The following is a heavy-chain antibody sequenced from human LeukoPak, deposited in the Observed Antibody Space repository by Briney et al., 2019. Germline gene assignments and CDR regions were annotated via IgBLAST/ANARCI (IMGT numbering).Heavy chain of an antibody. CDR1: GFTFSRYA. J-gene: IGHJ4*02. Sequence: PGGSLRLSCAASGFTFSRYAMHWVRQAPGKGLEWVAVISYDGSNKYYADSVKGRFTISRDNSKNTLYLQMNSLRAEDTAVYYCARDRFVTIFGVVTEYYFDYWGQGTLVTVSS. CDR2: ISYDGSNK. D-gene: IGHD3-3*01. CDR3: ARDRFVTIFGVVTEYYFDY. V-gene: IGHV3-30-3*01.